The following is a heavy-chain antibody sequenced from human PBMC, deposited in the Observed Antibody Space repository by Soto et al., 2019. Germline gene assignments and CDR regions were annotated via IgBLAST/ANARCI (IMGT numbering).Heavy chain of an antibody. V-gene: IGHV4-31*03. Sequence: SETLSLTCTVSGGSINSGGYYLICIRQHPGNGLELIGYIYYSGSTYYNPSLKSRVTISIDTSKNQFSLKLSSVTAADTAVYYCARAQTIFGIITVFDYWGQGTLVTVSS. J-gene: IGHJ4*02. CDR2: IYYSGST. CDR3: ARAQTIFGIITVFDY. CDR1: GGSINSGGYY. D-gene: IGHD3-3*01.